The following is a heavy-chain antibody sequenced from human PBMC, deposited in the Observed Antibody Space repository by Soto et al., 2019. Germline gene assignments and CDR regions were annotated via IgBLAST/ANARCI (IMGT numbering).Heavy chain of an antibody. V-gene: IGHV3-23*01. CDR1: GFTFSTSA. CDR3: AKGPTVFGAVISFDYYYGMYV. Sequence: GGSLRLSCTASGFTFSTSAMSWVRQPPGRGLEWVSGISGSGAGTYYADSVKGRFTISRDNSKNTLYLQMSGLRAEDAAVYYCAKGPTVFGAVISFDYYYGMYVWGQGTPVTVSS. CDR2: ISGSGAGT. D-gene: IGHD3-3*01. J-gene: IGHJ6*02.